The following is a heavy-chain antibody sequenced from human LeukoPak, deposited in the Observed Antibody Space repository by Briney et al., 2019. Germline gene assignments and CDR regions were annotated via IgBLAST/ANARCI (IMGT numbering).Heavy chain of an antibody. Sequence: PGGSLRLSCAASGFTFSSYWMHWVRQAPGKGLEWVSGISWNSGSIGYADSVKGRFTISRDNAKTSLYLEISSLRTEDTALYYCAKGGNTAVTGILDYWGQGTLVTVSS. CDR2: ISWNSGSI. D-gene: IGHD6-19*01. J-gene: IGHJ4*02. CDR1: GFTFSSYW. CDR3: AKGGNTAVTGILDY. V-gene: IGHV3-9*01.